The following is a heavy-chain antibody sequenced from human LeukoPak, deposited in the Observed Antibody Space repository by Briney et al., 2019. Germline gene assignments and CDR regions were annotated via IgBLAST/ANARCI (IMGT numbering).Heavy chain of an antibody. D-gene: IGHD2-2*01. CDR1: GFTFSSYW. J-gene: IGHJ4*02. Sequence: PGGSLRLSCAASGFTFSSYWMSWVRQAPGKGLEWVANIKQDGSEKYYVDSVKGRFTISRDNAKNSLYLQMNSLRAEDTAVYYCARDRRGYCSSTSCRGPPYYFDYWGQGTLVTVSS. CDR2: IKQDGSEK. CDR3: ARDRRGYCSSTSCRGPPYYFDY. V-gene: IGHV3-7*01.